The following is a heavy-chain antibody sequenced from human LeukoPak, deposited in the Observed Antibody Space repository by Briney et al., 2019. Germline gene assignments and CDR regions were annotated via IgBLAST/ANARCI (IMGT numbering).Heavy chain of an antibody. CDR3: ARESRGIAVVGTNY. Sequence: ASVKVSCKASGYTFTSYGISWVRQAPGQGLEWMGWISAYNGNTNYAQKVKGRVTMTTDTSTSTAYMELRSLRSDDTAVYYCARESRGIAVVGTNYWGQGTVVSVSS. CDR1: GYTFTSYG. CDR2: ISAYNGNT. D-gene: IGHD6-19*01. V-gene: IGHV1-18*01. J-gene: IGHJ4*02.